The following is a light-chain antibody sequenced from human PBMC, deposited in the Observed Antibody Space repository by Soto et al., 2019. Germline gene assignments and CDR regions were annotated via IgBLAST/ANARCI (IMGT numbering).Light chain of an antibody. CDR2: EVF. CDR3: TSYASTPPHVV. V-gene: IGLV2-14*01. CDR1: SSDVGGYNY. J-gene: IGLJ2*01. Sequence: QSVLTQPASVSGSPGQSITISCTGTSSDVGGYNYVSWYQHHPGKAPNLMIYEVFNRPSGVSNRFSGSKSGNTASLTISGLQAEDEGDYYCTSYASTPPHVVFGGGTKLTVL.